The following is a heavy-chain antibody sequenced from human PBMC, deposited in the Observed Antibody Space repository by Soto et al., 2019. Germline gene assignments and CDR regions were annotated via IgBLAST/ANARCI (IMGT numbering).Heavy chain of an antibody. Sequence: QVQLVQSGAEVKKPGASVKVSCKASGYTFTGYYMHWVRQAPGQGLEWMGWINPNSGGTNYAQKFQGWVTMTRDTSISTAYMELRRLRSDDTAVYYCARISGPEAVATFDYWGQGTLVTVSS. J-gene: IGHJ4*02. CDR2: INPNSGGT. V-gene: IGHV1-2*04. CDR3: ARISGPEAVATFDY. D-gene: IGHD6-19*01. CDR1: GYTFTGYY.